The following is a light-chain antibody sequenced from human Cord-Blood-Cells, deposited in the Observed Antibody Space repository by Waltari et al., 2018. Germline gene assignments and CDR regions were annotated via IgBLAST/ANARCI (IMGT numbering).Light chain of an antibody. CDR3: QQYNSYST. J-gene: IGKJ1*01. V-gene: IGKV1-5*03. Sequence: DIQMTQSPSTLSASVGDRVTITCRASQSISSWLAWYQQKPGKAPKLLIYKASSLESGCPSRFSGSGSGTEFTLTISSLQPDYFATYYCQQYNSYSTFGQGTKVEIK. CDR1: QSISSW. CDR2: KAS.